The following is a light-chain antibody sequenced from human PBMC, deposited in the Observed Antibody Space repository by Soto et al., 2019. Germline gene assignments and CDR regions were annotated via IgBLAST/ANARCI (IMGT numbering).Light chain of an antibody. V-gene: IGKV3-20*01. J-gene: IGKJ2*01. Sequence: EIVLTQSPGTLSLSPGERATLSCRASQRVSSSYLAWYQQKPGQAPRLLIYGASRRATGIPDRFSGSGSGTDFTLTISRLEPEDFAVYYCQQYGSSLYTFGQGTKLEIK. CDR1: QRVSSSY. CDR2: GAS. CDR3: QQYGSSLYT.